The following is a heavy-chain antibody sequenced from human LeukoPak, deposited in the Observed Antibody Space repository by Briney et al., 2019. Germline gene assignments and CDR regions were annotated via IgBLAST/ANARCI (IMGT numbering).Heavy chain of an antibody. Sequence: ASVKVSCKVSGYTLPELSMHWVRQAPGKGLEWMGGFDPEDGETIYAQKFQGRVTMTEDTSTDTAYMELSSLRSEDTAVYYCATVPTVTTYFSFDPWGQGTLVTVSS. CDR2: FDPEDGET. J-gene: IGHJ5*02. CDR3: ATVPTVTTYFSFDP. V-gene: IGHV1-24*01. CDR1: GYTLPELS. D-gene: IGHD4-17*01.